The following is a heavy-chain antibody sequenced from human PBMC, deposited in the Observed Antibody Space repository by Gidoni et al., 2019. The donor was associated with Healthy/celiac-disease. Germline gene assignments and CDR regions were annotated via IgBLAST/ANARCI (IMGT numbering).Heavy chain of an antibody. J-gene: IGHJ5*02. CDR3: ARGGHYGSGSQAWFDP. CDR2: INHSGST. D-gene: IGHD3-10*01. V-gene: IGHV4-34*01. CDR1: GGSFSGYY. Sequence: QVQLQQWGAGLLKPSETLSLTCAVYGGSFSGYYWSWIRQPPGKGLEWIGEINHSGSTNYNPSLKSRVTISVDTSKNQFSLKLSSVTAADTAVYYCARGGHYGSGSQAWFDPWGQGTLVNVSS.